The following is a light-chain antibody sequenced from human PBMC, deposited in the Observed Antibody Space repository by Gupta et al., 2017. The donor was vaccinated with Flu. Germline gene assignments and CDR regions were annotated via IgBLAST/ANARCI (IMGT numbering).Light chain of an antibody. CDR1: QSVNTY. CDR2: DAS. V-gene: IGKV3-11*01. CDR3: QKLSNWPPYT. Sequence: EIELTQSPATLSLSPGERATLSCRASQSVNTYLAWYQKKPGQAPRLLIYDASNRATGIPARFSGSGYGTDFTLTISSREPEDFAVYYCQKLSNWPPYTFGQGTRMEIK. J-gene: IGKJ2*01.